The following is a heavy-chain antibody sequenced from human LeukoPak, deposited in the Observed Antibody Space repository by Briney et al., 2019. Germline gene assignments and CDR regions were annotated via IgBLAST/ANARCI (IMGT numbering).Heavy chain of an antibody. D-gene: IGHD3-10*01. J-gene: IGHJ4*02. CDR3: ARGGYYGSGSYYGH. V-gene: IGHV4-59*01. Sequence: SETLSLTCTVSGGSISSYYWSWIRQSPGKGLVWIGYIYYSGSTNYNPSLKSRVTISVDTSKKFFSLNLTSVTAADTAVYYCARGGYYGSGSYYGHWGQGTLVTVSS. CDR1: GGSISSYY. CDR2: IYYSGST.